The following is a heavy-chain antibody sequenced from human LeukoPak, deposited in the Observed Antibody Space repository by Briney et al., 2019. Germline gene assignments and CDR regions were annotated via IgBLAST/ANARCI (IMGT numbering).Heavy chain of an antibody. Sequence: GGSLRLSCAASGFTFSSYSMNWVRQAPGKGLEWVAVISYDGSNKYYADSVKGRFTISRDNSKNTLYLQMNSLRAEDTAVYYCAKDWFDPWGQGTLVTVSS. CDR2: ISYDGSNK. J-gene: IGHJ5*02. CDR3: AKDWFDP. CDR1: GFTFSSYS. V-gene: IGHV3-30*18.